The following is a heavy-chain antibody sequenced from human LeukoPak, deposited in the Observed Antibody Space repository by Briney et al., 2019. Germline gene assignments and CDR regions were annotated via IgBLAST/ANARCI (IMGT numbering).Heavy chain of an antibody. CDR3: ARDPTRGIAAAGTSKPLYYFDY. CDR1: GDSVSSNSAA. V-gene: IGHV6-1*01. CDR2: TYYRSKWYN. Sequence: PSQTLSLTCAISGDSVSSNSAAWNWIRQSPSRGLEWLGRTYYRSKWYNDYAVSVKSRITINPDTSKNQFSLQLNSVTPEDTAVYYCARDPTRGIAAAGTSKPLYYFDYWGQGTLVTVSS. D-gene: IGHD6-13*01. J-gene: IGHJ4*02.